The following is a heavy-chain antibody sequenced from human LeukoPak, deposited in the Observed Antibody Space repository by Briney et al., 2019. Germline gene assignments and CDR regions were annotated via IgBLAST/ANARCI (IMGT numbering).Heavy chain of an antibody. V-gene: IGHV1-3*01. J-gene: IGHJ6*02. CDR1: GYTFTSYA. Sequence: ASVKVSCKASGYTFTSYAMHWVRQAPGQRLEWMGWINAGNGNTKYSQKFQGRVTITRDTSASTAYMELSSLRAEVTAVYYCARDIIAVAGYGMDVWGQGTTVTVSS. D-gene: IGHD6-19*01. CDR2: INAGNGNT. CDR3: ARDIIAVAGYGMDV.